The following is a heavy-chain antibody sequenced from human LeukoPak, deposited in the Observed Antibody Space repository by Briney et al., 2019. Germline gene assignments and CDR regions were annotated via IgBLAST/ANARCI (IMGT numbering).Heavy chain of an antibody. J-gene: IGHJ4*02. CDR2: IRSKANNYAK. CDR1: GFIFSDSA. CDR3: TRPCAGDCTDNY. Sequence: GGSLRLSCAASGFIFSDSAMHWVRQASGKGLEWFGRIRSKANNYAKTYAASVKGRFTISRDDSKNTAYLQMNSLKIEDTAVYYCTRPCAGDCTDNYWGQGTLVTVSS. D-gene: IGHD2-21*02. V-gene: IGHV3-73*01.